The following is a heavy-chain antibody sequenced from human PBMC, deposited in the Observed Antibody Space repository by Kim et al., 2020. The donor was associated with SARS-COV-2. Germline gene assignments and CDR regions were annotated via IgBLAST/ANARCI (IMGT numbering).Heavy chain of an antibody. CDR1: GFTVSTNY. D-gene: IGHD6-19*01. J-gene: IGHJ2*01. V-gene: IGHV3-53*01. Sequence: GGSLRLSCAASGFTVSTNYMSWVRQAPGKGLEWVSVIYGGGGTYFADSVKGRFTISRDNSKNTLYLQMNSLRAEDTAVYYCARVRSDLRGAWYAVGYFDLWGRGTLVTVSS. CDR3: ARVRSDLRGAWYAVGYFDL. CDR2: IYGGGGT.